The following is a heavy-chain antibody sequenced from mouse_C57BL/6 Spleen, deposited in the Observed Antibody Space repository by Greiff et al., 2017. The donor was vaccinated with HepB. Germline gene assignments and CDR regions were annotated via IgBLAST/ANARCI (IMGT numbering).Heavy chain of an antibody. CDR1: GYTFTSYW. J-gene: IGHJ4*01. CDR2: IDPSDSET. CDR3: ARVGNYYGLTMDY. D-gene: IGHD1-1*01. Sequence: QVQLQQPGAELVRPGSSVKLSCKASGYTFTSYWMHWVKQRPIQGLEWIGNIDPSDSETHYNQKFKDKATLTVDKSSSTAYMQLSSLTSEDSAVYYCARVGNYYGLTMDYWGQGTSVTVSS. V-gene: IGHV1-52*01.